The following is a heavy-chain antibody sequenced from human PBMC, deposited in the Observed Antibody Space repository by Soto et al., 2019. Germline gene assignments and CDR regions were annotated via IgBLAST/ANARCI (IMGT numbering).Heavy chain of an antibody. J-gene: IGHJ4*02. CDR3: AGGANWGYRFDS. CDR1: GGTFSGHA. Sequence: QVQLVQSGAEVKKPGSSVKVSCEASGGTFSGHAISWVRQAPGQGPEWMGGLIPLFGTTQHAQNCQDILTITAKKTANTALRELTTQRFDDTSFAYGAGGANWGYRFDSWGQGTLVTVSS. D-gene: IGHD7-27*01. V-gene: IGHV1-69*06. CDR2: LIPLFGTT.